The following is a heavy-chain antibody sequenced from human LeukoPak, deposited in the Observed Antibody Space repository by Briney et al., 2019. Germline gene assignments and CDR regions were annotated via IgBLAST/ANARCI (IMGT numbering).Heavy chain of an antibody. CDR2: INEGGDTT. CDR3: SPYDWNYLGDY. V-gene: IGHV3-43*02. CDR1: GFTFNTYA. J-gene: IGHJ4*02. D-gene: IGHD1-7*01. Sequence: GGSLRLSCAASGFTFNTYAMSWVRHAPGKGLEWVSLINEGGDTTYYADSVKGRFTISRDNSKNFLYLQMTSLRTEDTALYYCSPYDWNYLGDYWGQGTLVTVSS.